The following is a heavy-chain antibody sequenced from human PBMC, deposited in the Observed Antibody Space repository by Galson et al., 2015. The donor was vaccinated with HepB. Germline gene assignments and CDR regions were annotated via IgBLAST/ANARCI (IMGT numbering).Heavy chain of an antibody. V-gene: IGHV3-30*19. CDR1: GFTFSNYN. CDR2: IGYDERNLEWAAFMGFDGRNK. D-gene: IGHD3-10*01. J-gene: IGHJ4*02. Sequence: SLRLSCAASGFTFSNYNMHWVRQAPGRGLEWVAFIGYDERNLEWAAFMGFDGRNKYYADSVKGRFTISRDDSKSTLYLQMNSLRPEDTALYYCARDAYGVDYWGQGTLVTVSS. CDR3: ARDAYGVDY.